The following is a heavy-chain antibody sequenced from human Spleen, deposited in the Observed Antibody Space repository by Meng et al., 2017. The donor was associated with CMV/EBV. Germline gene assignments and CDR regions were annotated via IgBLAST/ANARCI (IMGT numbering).Heavy chain of an antibody. CDR3: ARRPGYDHHDY. D-gene: IGHD1-14*01. J-gene: IGHJ4*02. Sequence: ASVKVSCKASGYKFTTYHLSWVRQAPGQGLEWMGWISAYNGDTNYVQKFQGRVTMTTDTSRSTAYMELRSLTSDDTAVYYCARRPGYDHHDYWGQGTLVTDSS. CDR2: ISAYNGDT. CDR1: GYKFTTYH. V-gene: IGHV1-18*04.